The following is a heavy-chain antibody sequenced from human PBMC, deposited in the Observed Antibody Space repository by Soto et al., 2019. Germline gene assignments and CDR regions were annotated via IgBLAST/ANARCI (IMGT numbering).Heavy chain of an antibody. D-gene: IGHD6-13*01. V-gene: IGHV3-13*01. CDR1: GFTFSSYD. Sequence: EVQLVESGGGLVQPGGSLRLSCAASGFTFSSYDLHWVRQATGKGLEWVSAIGTAGDTYYPGSVKGRFTISRENAKNSLYLQMNSLSAEDTAVYYCARDSSSWENDAFDIWGQGTMVTVSS. J-gene: IGHJ3*02. CDR3: ARDSSSWENDAFDI. CDR2: IGTAGDT.